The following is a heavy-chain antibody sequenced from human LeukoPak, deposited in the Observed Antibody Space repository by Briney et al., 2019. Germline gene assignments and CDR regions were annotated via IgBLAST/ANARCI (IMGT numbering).Heavy chain of an antibody. J-gene: IGHJ6*02. CDR3: ARDRSSSYGMDV. CDR2: IYYSGST. V-gene: IGHV4-31*03. D-gene: IGHD6-6*01. CDR1: GGSISSGGYY. Sequence: SQTLFLTCTVSGGSISSGGYYWSWIRQHPGKGLEWIGYIYYSGSTYYNPSLKSRVTISVDTSKNQFSLKLSSVTAADTAVYYCARDRSSSYGMDVWGQGTTVTVSS.